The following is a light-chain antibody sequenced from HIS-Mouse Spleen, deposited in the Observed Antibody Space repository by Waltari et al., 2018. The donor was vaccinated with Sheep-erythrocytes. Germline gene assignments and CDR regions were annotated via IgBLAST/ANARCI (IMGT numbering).Light chain of an antibody. CDR1: QSVSRN. CDR2: GAS. Sequence: EIVMTQSPATLSVSPGERANLPCRASQSVSRNLAWYQQKPGQAPRLLIYGASTRATGIPARFSGSGSGTEFTLTISSMQSEDFAVYYCQQYNNWPETFGQGTKVEIK. CDR3: QQYNNWPET. V-gene: IGKV3-15*01. J-gene: IGKJ1*01.